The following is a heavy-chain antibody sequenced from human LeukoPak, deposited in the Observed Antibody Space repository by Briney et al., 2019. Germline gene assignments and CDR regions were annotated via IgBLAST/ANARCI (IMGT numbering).Heavy chain of an antibody. CDR2: IYYSGST. CDR1: GGSISSYY. Sequence: PSETLSLTCTVSGGSISSYYWSWIRQPPGKGLEWIGYIYYSGSTKYNPSLKSRVTISVDTSKNQFSLKLSSVTAADTAVYYCARPSRIAARPGWAFDIWGQGTMVTVSS. J-gene: IGHJ3*02. V-gene: IGHV4-59*08. CDR3: ARPSRIAARPGWAFDI. D-gene: IGHD6-6*01.